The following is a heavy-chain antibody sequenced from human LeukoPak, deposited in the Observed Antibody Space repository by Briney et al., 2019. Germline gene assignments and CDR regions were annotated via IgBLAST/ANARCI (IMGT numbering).Heavy chain of an antibody. CDR2: THYSGST. CDR3: SRESGAFCPFGY. D-gene: IGHD1-26*01. J-gene: IGHJ4*02. V-gene: IGHV4-59*12. CDR1: GGSISTYS. Sequence: SETLSLTCTVSGGSISTYSWTWIRQSPGKGLEWMGYTHYSGSTNHNPSLKSRLTISVDKSKNLLSLNLTSVTAADTAVYYCSRESGAFCPFGYWGQGTLVTVSS.